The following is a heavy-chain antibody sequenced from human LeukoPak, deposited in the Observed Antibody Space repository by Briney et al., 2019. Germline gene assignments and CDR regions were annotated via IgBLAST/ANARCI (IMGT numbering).Heavy chain of an antibody. CDR2: IYTSGST. J-gene: IGHJ4*02. CDR1: GGSISSGSYY. V-gene: IGHV4-61*02. Sequence: SQTLFLTCTVSGGSISSGSYYWSWIRQPAGKGLEWIGRIYTSGSTNYNPSLKSRVTISVDTSKNQFSLKLSSVTAADTAVYYCARGLDPYSSSCGYWGQGTLVTVSS. D-gene: IGHD6-13*01. CDR3: ARGLDPYSSSCGY.